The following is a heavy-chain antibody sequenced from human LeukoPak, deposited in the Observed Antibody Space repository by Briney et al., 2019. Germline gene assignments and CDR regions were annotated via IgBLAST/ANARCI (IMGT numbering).Heavy chain of an antibody. V-gene: IGHV4-4*07. CDR1: GGSISSYY. CDR3: ARLTRSSSWRRSF. D-gene: IGHD6-13*01. CDR2: IYTSGST. J-gene: IGHJ4*02. Sequence: SETLSLTCTVSGGSISSYYWSWIRQPAGKGLEWIGRIYTSGSTNYNPSLKSRVTMSVDTSKNQFSLKLSSVTAADTAVCYCARLTRSSSWRRSFWGQGTLVTVSS.